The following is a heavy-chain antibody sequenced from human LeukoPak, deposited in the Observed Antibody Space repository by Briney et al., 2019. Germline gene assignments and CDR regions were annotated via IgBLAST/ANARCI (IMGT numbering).Heavy chain of an antibody. V-gene: IGHV3-48*03. CDR2: ISSSGSTI. CDR1: GFTFSSYE. J-gene: IGHJ6*04. Sequence: QPGGSLRLSCAASGFTFSSYEMNWVRQAPGKGLEWVSYISSSGSTIYYADSVKGRFTISRDNAKNSLYLQMNSLRAEDMAVYYCARVGYSYGYYYYYGMDVWGKGTTVTVSS. CDR3: ARVGYSYGYYYYYGMDV. D-gene: IGHD5-18*01.